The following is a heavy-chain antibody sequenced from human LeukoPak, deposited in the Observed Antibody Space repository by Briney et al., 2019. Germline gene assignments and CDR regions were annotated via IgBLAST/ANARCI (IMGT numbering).Heavy chain of an antibody. Sequence: GGSLRLSCAASGFTFSSYAMSGVRQAPGKGLEGVSAISGSGGSTYYADAVKGRFTISRDNSKNRLYLQMNSLRAEDTAVYYCAKDDRWFGELLFSAIAFDSWGQRTLVTVSS. J-gene: IGHJ4*02. V-gene: IGHV3-23*01. CDR2: ISGSGGST. D-gene: IGHD3-10*01. CDR1: GFTFSSYA. CDR3: AKDDRWFGELLFSAIAFDS.